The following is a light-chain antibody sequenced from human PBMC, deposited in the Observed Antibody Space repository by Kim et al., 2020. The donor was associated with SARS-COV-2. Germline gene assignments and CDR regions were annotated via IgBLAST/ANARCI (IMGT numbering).Light chain of an antibody. CDR2: DPS. Sequence: SLCPGERSALSCTASQSVSSYLAWYQPKPGQAPRLLIYDPSPRATGIPASFSGSGYGTDFTLTISSREPEDFAVYYCQQRSHWPTFGQGTRLEIK. V-gene: IGKV3-11*01. J-gene: IGKJ5*01. CDR3: QQRSHWPT. CDR1: QSVSSY.